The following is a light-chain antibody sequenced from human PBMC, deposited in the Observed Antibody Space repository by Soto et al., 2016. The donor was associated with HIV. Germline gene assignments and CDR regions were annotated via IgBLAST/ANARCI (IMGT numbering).Light chain of an antibody. CDR3: QQYGSYSLT. CDR1: QSISSW. J-gene: IGKJ4*01. CDR2: KAS. V-gene: IGKV1-5*03. Sequence: DIQMTQSPSTLSASVGDRVTITCRASQSISSWLAWYEQKPGKAPKLLIYKASSLESGVPSKFSGSGSGTEFTLTISSLQPDDFATYYCQQYGSYSLTFGGGTKVEDQT.